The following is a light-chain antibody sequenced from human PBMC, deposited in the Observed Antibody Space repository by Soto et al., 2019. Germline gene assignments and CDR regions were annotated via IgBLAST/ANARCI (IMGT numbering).Light chain of an antibody. CDR3: SSYRSSSADVV. V-gene: IGLV2-14*01. CDR1: SSDVGGYNY. Sequence: QSALTQPASVSGSPGQSITISCTGTSSDVGGYNYVSWYQQHPGKAPKLMIYDVSNRPSGVSNRFSGSKSGNTASLTISGLDAEEDDSYYCSSYRSSSADVVFGGGTKLTVL. CDR2: DVS. J-gene: IGLJ2*01.